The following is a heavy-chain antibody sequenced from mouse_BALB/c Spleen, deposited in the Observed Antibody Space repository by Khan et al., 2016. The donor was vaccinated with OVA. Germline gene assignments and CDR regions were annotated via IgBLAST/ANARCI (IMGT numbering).Heavy chain of an antibody. J-gene: IGHJ3*01. V-gene: IGHV2-9*02. Sequence: QVQLKESGPGLVAPSQTLSITCTVSGFSLSNYGVHWVRQPPGKGLEWLGVIWAGGSTNHNSALMSRLSISNDDSPSQVFLKMISLQTDDTAMYYCARAFYDGAWFTYWGQGTLVTVSA. CDR2: IWAGGST. CDR1: GFSLSNYG. D-gene: IGHD2-3*01. CDR3: ARAFYDGAWFTY.